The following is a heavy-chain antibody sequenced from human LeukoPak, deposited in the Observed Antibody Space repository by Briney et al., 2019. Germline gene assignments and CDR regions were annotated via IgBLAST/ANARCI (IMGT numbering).Heavy chain of an antibody. CDR1: GGSISSGSYY. J-gene: IGHJ3*02. V-gene: IGHV4-61*02. CDR3: AREGPWASDAFDI. Sequence: PSETLSLTCTVSGGSISSGSYYWSWIRQPAGKGLEWIGRIYTSGSTNYNPSLKSRVTISVDTSKNQFSLKLSSVTAADTAVYYCAREGPWASDAFDIWGQGTMVTVSS. CDR2: IYTSGST.